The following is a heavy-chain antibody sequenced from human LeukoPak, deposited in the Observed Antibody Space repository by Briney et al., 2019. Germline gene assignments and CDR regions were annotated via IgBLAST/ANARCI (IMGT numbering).Heavy chain of an antibody. Sequence: ASVKVSCKPSGYTFTSYGISWVRQAPGQGLEWMGWINPNSGGTNYAQKFQGWVTMTRDTSISTAYMELSRLRSDDTAVYYCARAYVWGSFVDYWGQGTLVTVSS. CDR2: INPNSGGT. CDR1: GYTFTSYG. D-gene: IGHD3-16*01. CDR3: ARAYVWGSFVDY. J-gene: IGHJ4*02. V-gene: IGHV1-2*04.